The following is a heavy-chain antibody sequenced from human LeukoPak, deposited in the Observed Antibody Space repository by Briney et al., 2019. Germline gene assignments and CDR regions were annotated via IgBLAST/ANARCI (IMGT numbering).Heavy chain of an antibody. V-gene: IGHV3-23*01. Sequence: GGSLRLSCAASGFIFSSYAMSWVRQAPGKGLEWVSAISGSGGSTYYADSVKGRFTISRDYSKNTLYLQMNSLRAEDTAVYYCAKVEAARPGGHLVGWGQGTLVTVSS. CDR2: ISGSGGST. D-gene: IGHD6-6*01. J-gene: IGHJ4*02. CDR1: GFIFSSYA. CDR3: AKVEAARPGGHLVG.